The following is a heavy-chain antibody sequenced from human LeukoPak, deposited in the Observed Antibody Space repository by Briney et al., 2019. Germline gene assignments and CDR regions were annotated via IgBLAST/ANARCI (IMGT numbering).Heavy chain of an antibody. V-gene: IGHV1-69*04. D-gene: IGHD3-22*01. CDR3: ARARPDSSGILFDY. Sequence: SVKVSCKASGGTFSSYAISWARQAPGQGLEWMGRIIPILGIANYAQKFQGRVTITADKSTSTAYMELSSLRSEDTAVYYCARARPDSSGILFDYWGQGTLVTVSS. CDR1: GGTFSSYA. CDR2: IIPILGIA. J-gene: IGHJ4*02.